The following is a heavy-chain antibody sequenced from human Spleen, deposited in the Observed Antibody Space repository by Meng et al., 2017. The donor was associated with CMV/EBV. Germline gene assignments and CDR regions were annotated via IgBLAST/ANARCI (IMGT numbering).Heavy chain of an antibody. D-gene: IGHD6-13*01. V-gene: IGHV3-23*01. Sequence: CAAYEFTFSSYALGWVRRAPGKGLGWVSAIDISAGDTYYADSVKGRFTISRDNSKNTLSLQMNSLRAEDTAVYYCARGGLAIKGFDLWGQGTLVTVSS. CDR2: IDISAGDT. CDR1: EFTFSSYA. CDR3: ARGGLAIKGFDL. J-gene: IGHJ4*02.